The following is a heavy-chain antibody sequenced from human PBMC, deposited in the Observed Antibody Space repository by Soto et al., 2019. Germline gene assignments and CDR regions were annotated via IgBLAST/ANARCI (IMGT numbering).Heavy chain of an antibody. CDR2: INPNSGGT. V-gene: IGHV1-2*02. J-gene: IGHJ4*02. CDR1: GYTFTGYY. D-gene: IGHD2-15*01. Sequence: ASVNVSYKASGYTFTGYYMHSVRQAPAQGLEWMGWINPNSGGTNYAQKFQGRVTMTRDTSISTAYMELSRMSSDDTAVYYCARDRYCSGGSCYNLGYWGQGTLVTVSS. CDR3: ARDRYCSGGSCYNLGY.